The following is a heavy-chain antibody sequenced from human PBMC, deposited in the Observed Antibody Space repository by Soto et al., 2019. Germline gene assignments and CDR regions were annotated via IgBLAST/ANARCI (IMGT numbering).Heavy chain of an antibody. D-gene: IGHD6-19*01. CDR1: GGSISSGNW. Sequence: SETLSLTCAVSGGSISSGNWWSWVRQPPGKGLEWIGEIHHSGSTSYNPSLKSLVVMLVDKSKNQFSLRLSSVTAADTAVYYCARDVREGAGTRVFDIWGQGTMVTGSS. J-gene: IGHJ3*02. CDR2: IHHSGST. V-gene: IGHV4-4*02. CDR3: ARDVREGAGTRVFDI.